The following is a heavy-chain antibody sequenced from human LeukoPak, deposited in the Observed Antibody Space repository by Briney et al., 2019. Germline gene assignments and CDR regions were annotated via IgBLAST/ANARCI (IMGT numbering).Heavy chain of an antibody. V-gene: IGHV1-3*01. D-gene: IGHD3-10*01. J-gene: IGHJ4*02. CDR2: INAGNGNT. CDR1: GYTFTNYA. CDR3: ARDRFGEGVDS. Sequence: VASVKVSCKASGYTFTNYAMHWVRQAPGQRLEWMGWINAGNGNTKYSQKFQGRVAITRDTSASTAYMELSSLRPEDTAVYYCARDRFGEGVDSWGQGTLVTVSS.